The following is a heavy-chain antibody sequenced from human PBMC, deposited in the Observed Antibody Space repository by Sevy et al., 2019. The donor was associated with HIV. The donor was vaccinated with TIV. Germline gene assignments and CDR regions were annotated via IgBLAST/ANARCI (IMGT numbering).Heavy chain of an antibody. CDR3: AKEDYEGFNY. V-gene: IGHV3-23*01. CDR1: GFTFRSYA. CDR2: ISGSGGST. Sequence: GGSLRLSCAASGFTFRSYAMSWVRQAPGKGLEWVSAISGSGGSTYYADSVKGRFTISRDNTKNTGYLQMNSLRAEDRAVYYCAKEDYEGFNYWGQGTLVTVSS. D-gene: IGHD3-16*01. J-gene: IGHJ4*02.